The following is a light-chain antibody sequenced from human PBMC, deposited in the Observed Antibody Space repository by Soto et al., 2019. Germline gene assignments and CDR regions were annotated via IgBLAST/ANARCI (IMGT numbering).Light chain of an antibody. CDR2: GAS. J-gene: IGKJ1*01. Sequence: EIVLTQSPGTLSLSPGERATLSCRASQSVSSNYLAWYQQKPGQAPRLLIYGASSRATGIPDRFSGSGSGTDFTLTISRLEPEDFAVYYCQQYGSSGTFGQGTKVEI. V-gene: IGKV3-20*01. CDR1: QSVSSNY. CDR3: QQYGSSGT.